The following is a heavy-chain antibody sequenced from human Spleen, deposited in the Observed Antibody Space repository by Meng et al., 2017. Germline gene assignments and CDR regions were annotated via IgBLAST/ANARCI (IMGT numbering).Heavy chain of an antibody. D-gene: IGHD4-23*01. Sequence: QVTLVQSGAEVKKPGASVKVSCKASGYSFTSSDINWVRQATGQGLEWMGWMNPNSGDTGYAQNFQGRVTMTRSTSISTAYMELSSLRSEDTAVYFCATGDYGGNWGYWGQGTLVTVSS. J-gene: IGHJ4*02. CDR2: MNPNSGDT. CDR3: ATGDYGGNWGY. CDR1: GYSFTSSD. V-gene: IGHV1-8*01.